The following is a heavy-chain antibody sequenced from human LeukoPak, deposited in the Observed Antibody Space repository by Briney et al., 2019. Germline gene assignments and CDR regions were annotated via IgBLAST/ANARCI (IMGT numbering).Heavy chain of an antibody. CDR3: ARKDLYSYGLGLDY. Sequence: PGGSLRLSCAASGFTFSSYAMHWVRQAPGKGLEWVAVISYDGSNKYYADSVKGRFTISRDNSKNTLYLQMNSLRAEDTAVYYCARKDLYSYGLGLDYWGQGTLVTVSS. CDR1: GFTFSSYA. CDR2: ISYDGSNK. J-gene: IGHJ4*02. V-gene: IGHV3-30-3*01. D-gene: IGHD5-18*01.